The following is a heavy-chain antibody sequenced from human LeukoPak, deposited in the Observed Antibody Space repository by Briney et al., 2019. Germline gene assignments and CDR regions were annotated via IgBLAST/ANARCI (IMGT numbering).Heavy chain of an antibody. J-gene: IGHJ4*02. CDR3: ARAYNYGSGSYSAFAY. CDR2: IYYSGST. Sequence: PSETLSLTCTVSGGSISSYFWSWIRQAPGKGLEWIGYIYYSGSTNYNYNPPLKSRVTLSVDTSKNQFSLKLSSVTAADTAVYYCARAYNYGSGSYSAFAYWGQGTLVTVSS. D-gene: IGHD3-10*01. CDR1: GGSISSYF. V-gene: IGHV4-59*01.